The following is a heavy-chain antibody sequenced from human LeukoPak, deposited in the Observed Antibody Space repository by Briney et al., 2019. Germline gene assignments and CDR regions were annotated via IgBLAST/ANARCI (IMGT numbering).Heavy chain of an antibody. D-gene: IGHD3-22*01. V-gene: IGHV3-23*01. CDR3: AKEYDRSGYEGTGFDY. CDR1: GFSFSTYG. Sequence: GGSLRLSCGASGFSFSTYGVTWVRQAPGKGLEWVSGISGSGESTYYADSVKGRFTISRDNSKKTLNLQMNSLRAEDTAVYYCAKEYDRSGYEGTGFDYWGQGTLVTVSS. CDR2: ISGSGEST. J-gene: IGHJ4*02.